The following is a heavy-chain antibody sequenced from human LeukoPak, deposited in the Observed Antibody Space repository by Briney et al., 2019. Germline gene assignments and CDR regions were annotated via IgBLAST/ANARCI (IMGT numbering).Heavy chain of an antibody. CDR2: INPSGGRT. J-gene: IGHJ4*02. CDR1: GYTFTSYY. CDR3: ARDPHYYDSSGSIFDY. Sequence: ASVKVSRQASGYTFTSYYMHWVRQAAGQGLEWMGIINPSGGRTSYAQKFQGRVTMTRDMSTSTVYMELSSLRSEDTAVYYCARDPHYYDSSGSIFDYWGQGTLVTVSS. D-gene: IGHD3-22*01. V-gene: IGHV1-46*01.